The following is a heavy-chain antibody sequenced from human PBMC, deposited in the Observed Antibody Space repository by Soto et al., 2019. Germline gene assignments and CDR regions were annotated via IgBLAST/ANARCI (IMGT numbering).Heavy chain of an antibody. CDR3: ASGFYDSRGYSEAFDI. CDR1: GGSISGDH. J-gene: IGHJ3*02. Sequence: PSETLSLTCTVSGGSISGDHWNWIRQPPGKGLEWIAYVSSSGSTKYNPSLKSRVTISIDTTKNQFSLRLSSVTAADTAVYYCASGFYDSRGYSEAFDIWGQGTNVTVSS. D-gene: IGHD3-22*01. V-gene: IGHV4-59*01. CDR2: VSSSGST.